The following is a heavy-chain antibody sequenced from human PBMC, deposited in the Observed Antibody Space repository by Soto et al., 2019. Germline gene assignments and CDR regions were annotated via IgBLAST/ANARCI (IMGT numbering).Heavy chain of an antibody. CDR1: VFTIRNYW. V-gene: IGHV3-7*01. J-gene: IGHJ4*02. CDR2: IKQDGSAP. Sequence: EVHLMVSSGGCLVQPGAPLRLCCAASVFTIRNYWMSWVRQAPGKGLEWVATIKQDGSAPYYAEAVNRRFTTSRDNARNSVFLQMINLRDVDTAIYRCATRPHPSTAIPYFGVLEYLGRGT. CDR3: ATRPHPSTAIPYFGVLEY. D-gene: IGHD2-21*02.